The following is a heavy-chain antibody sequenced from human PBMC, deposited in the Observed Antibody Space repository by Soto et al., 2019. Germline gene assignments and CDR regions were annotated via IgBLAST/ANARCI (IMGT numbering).Heavy chain of an antibody. CDR1: GFTFSSYA. J-gene: IGHJ4*02. CDR2: ISYDGSNK. V-gene: IGHV3-30-3*01. D-gene: IGHD3-22*01. CDR3: AVNYYDSSGYFYPFDY. Sequence: QVQLVESGGGVVQPGRSLRLSCAASGFTFSSYAMHWVRQAPGKGLEWVAVISYDGSNKYYADSVKGRFTISRDNSKNTLYLQMNSLRAEDTAVYYCAVNYYDSSGYFYPFDYWGQGTLVTVSS.